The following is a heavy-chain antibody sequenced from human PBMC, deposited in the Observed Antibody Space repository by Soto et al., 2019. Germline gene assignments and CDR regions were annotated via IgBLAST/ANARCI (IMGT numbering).Heavy chain of an antibody. J-gene: IGHJ4*02. D-gene: IGHD1-26*01. CDR1: GGTFSSYT. V-gene: IGHV1-69*04. CDR3: AKDISSYSGSYTYYFDY. Sequence: KVSCKASGGTFSSYTISWVRQAPGQGLEWMGRIIPILGIANYAQKFQGRVTITADKSTSTAYMELSSLRSEDTAVYYCAKDISSYSGSYTYYFDYWGQGTLVTVSS. CDR2: IIPILGIA.